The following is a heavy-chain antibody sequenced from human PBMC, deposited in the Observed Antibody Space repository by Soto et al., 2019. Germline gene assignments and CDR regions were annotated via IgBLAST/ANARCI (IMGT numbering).Heavy chain of an antibody. V-gene: IGHV3-7*03. CDR2: IKRDGSEK. D-gene: IGHD4-17*01. J-gene: IGHJ4*02. CDR3: ARVRATDYEIDY. Sequence: GGSLRLSCTASGFMFGSYWMTWVRHVPGKGLQWVANIKRDGSEKYYVDFVKGRFTISRDNADNSVFLDMNNLRVGDTATYYCARVRATDYEIDYWGQGALVTVSS. CDR1: GFMFGSYW.